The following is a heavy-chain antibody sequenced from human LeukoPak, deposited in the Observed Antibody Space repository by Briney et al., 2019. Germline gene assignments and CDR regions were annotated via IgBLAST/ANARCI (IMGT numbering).Heavy chain of an antibody. Sequence: KPGGSLRLSCAASGFTFSSYAMHWVRQAPGKGLEWVSSISSSSSYIYYADSVKGRFTISRDNAKNSLYLQMNSLRAEDTAVYYCARDIYYDSSGYPYYFDYWGQGTLVTVSS. J-gene: IGHJ4*02. CDR1: GFTFSSYA. CDR3: ARDIYYDSSGYPYYFDY. CDR2: ISSSSSYI. V-gene: IGHV3-21*01. D-gene: IGHD3-22*01.